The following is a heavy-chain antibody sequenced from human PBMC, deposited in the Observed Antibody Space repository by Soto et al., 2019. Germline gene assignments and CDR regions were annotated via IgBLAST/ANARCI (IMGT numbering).Heavy chain of an antibody. D-gene: IGHD2-2*01. Sequence: EVQLVESGGGLVQPGGSLRLSCAASGFTFSDYNMNWVRQAPVKGLEWVSYISSSTGVIYYADSVKGRFTISRDNGKNSLYLQMNSLRDEDTAVYYCARREQYQKVNYYYYGMDVWGQGTTVTVSS. CDR3: ARREQYQKVNYYYYGMDV. V-gene: IGHV3-48*02. CDR1: GFTFSDYN. J-gene: IGHJ6*02. CDR2: ISSSTGVI.